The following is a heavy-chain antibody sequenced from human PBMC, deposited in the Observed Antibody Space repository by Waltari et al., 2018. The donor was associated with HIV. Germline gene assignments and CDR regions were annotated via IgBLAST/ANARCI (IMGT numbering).Heavy chain of an antibody. J-gene: IGHJ4*02. CDR3: ARGGGSYLHFFDY. D-gene: IGHD1-26*01. CDR2: FYSGYTT. CDR1: GFTVSSNY. Sequence: EVQLVESGGGLIQPGGSLRLSCAASGFTVSSNYMTWVRQAPGKGLEWVSFFYSGYTTYYADSVKGRFAISRDNSKNTLYLQMNSLRAEDTAVYYCARGGGSYLHFFDYWGQGTLVTVSS. V-gene: IGHV3-53*01.